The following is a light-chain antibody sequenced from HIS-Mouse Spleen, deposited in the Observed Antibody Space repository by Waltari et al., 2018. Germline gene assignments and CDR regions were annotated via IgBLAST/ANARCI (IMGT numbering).Light chain of an antibody. CDR1: SSDVGGYNY. V-gene: IGLV2-14*01. Sequence: QSALTQPASVSGSPGQSITISCTGTSSDVGGYNYVSWYQQHPGKAPRLMIYEVSNRPAGGSIRVSGYKSGNTASLTISGLQAEDEADYYCSSYTSSSTLWVFGGGTKLTVL. CDR2: EVS. J-gene: IGLJ3*02. CDR3: SSYTSSSTLWV.